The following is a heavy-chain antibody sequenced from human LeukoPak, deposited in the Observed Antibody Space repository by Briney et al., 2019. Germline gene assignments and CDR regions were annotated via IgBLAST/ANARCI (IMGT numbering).Heavy chain of an antibody. CDR1: GYTFTDNG. D-gene: IGHD1-26*01. CDR3: ARGIVGATTGD. Sequence: ASVKVSCKASGYTFTDNGISWVRQAPGQGLEWMGWINPNSGGTNYAQKFQGRVTMTRDTSISTAYMELSRLRSDDTAVYYCARGIVGATTGDWGQGTLVTVSS. J-gene: IGHJ4*02. V-gene: IGHV1-2*02. CDR2: INPNSGGT.